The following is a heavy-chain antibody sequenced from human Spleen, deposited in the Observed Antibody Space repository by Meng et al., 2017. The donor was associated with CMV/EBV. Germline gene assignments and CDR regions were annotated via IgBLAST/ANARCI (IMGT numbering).Heavy chain of an antibody. V-gene: IGHV1-8*02. CDR3: ARGYSNSFDY. D-gene: IGHD4-11*01. CDR1: GYTFTAHY. J-gene: IGHJ4*02. CDR2: MNPNSGNT. Sequence: ASVKVSCKASGYTFTAHYFHWVRQATGQGLEWMGWMNPNSGNTGYAQKFQGRVTMTRNTSISTAYMELSSLRSEDTAVYYCARGYSNSFDYWGQGTLVTVSS.